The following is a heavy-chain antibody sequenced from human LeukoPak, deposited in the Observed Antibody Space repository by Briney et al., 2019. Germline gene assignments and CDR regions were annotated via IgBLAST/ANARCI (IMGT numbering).Heavy chain of an antibody. V-gene: IGHV3-23*01. D-gene: IGHD3-22*01. CDR3: AKCYYDSSGYYYGIDY. J-gene: IGHJ4*02. Sequence: PGGSLRLSCAASGFTFSSHSMSWVRQAPGKGLEWVSAITGSGGSTYYADSVKGRFTISRDNAKNSLYLQMNSLRAEDTAVYYCAKCYYDSSGYYYGIDYWGQGTLVTVSS. CDR2: ITGSGGST. CDR1: GFTFSSHS.